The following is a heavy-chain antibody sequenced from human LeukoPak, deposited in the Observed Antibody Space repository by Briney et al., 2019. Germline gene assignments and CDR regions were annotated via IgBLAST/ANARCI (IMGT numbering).Heavy chain of an antibody. Sequence: GGSLRLSCAASGFTFSSYSMNWVRQAPGKGLEWVSSISSSSSYIYYVDSVKGRFTISRDNAKNSLYLQMNSLRAEDTAVYYCARALHSGSYLNWFDPWGQGTLVTVSS. CDR3: ARALHSGSYLNWFDP. D-gene: IGHD1-26*01. CDR2: ISSSSSYI. V-gene: IGHV3-21*01. J-gene: IGHJ5*02. CDR1: GFTFSSYS.